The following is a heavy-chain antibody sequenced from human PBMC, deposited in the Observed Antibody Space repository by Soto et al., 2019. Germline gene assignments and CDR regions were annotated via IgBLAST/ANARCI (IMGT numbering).Heavy chain of an antibody. CDR2: TYYSGST. D-gene: IGHD3-3*01. Sequence: PSETLSLTCSVSGASVTSSTYYWGWLRQPPGKGLEWIGYTYYSGSTRYSPSLKSRVTISIDTSKNQFSLILSSVTAADTAVYYCARGAAYDFWSSYNNYWGQGILVTVSS. CDR1: GASVTSSTYY. CDR3: ARGAAYDFWSSYNNY. J-gene: IGHJ4*02. V-gene: IGHV4-61*01.